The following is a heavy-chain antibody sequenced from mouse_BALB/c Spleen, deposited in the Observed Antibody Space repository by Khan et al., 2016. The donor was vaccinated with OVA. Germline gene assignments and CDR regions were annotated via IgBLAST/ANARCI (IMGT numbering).Heavy chain of an antibody. CDR3: ARLHGGY. J-gene: IGHJ2*01. CDR2: INTYTGES. CDR1: GYTFTNYV. Sequence: QIQLVQSGPELKKPGETVKISCKASGYTFTNYVVNWVKQSPGKGLKWMGWINTYTGESTYDDDLKGRFAFSLETSASTAFLQINSLKNEDTATYFCARLHGGYWGQGTTLTVSS. V-gene: IGHV9-3-1*01.